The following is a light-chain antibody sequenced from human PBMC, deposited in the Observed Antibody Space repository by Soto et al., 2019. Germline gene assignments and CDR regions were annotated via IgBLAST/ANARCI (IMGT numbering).Light chain of an antibody. CDR3: QQYHTYRT. J-gene: IGKJ1*01. CDR1: QTITRW. V-gene: IGKV1-5*01. Sequence: DIQMTQSPSTLSASVGDRVTITCRASQTITRWMAWYQQKPGKAPKLLIYDASSLEGGVPPRFSGGGSGTEFILTISSLQSDDFATYYCQQYHTYRTFGQGTKVDI. CDR2: DAS.